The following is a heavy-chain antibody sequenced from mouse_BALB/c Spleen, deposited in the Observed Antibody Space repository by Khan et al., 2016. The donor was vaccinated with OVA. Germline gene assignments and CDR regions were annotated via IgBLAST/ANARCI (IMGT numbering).Heavy chain of an antibody. CDR1: GYSITSDYA. CDR2: ISYSGNT. J-gene: IGHJ2*01. V-gene: IGHV3-2*02. Sequence: EVQLQESGPGLVKPSQSLSLICTVTGYSITSDYAWNWIRQFPGNKLEWMGFISYSGNTNYNPSLKSRISITRDTSKNQFFLHSNSVTTEDTATYYCARVYGGDFDYWGQGTTLTVSS. D-gene: IGHD1-1*01. CDR3: ARVYGGDFDY.